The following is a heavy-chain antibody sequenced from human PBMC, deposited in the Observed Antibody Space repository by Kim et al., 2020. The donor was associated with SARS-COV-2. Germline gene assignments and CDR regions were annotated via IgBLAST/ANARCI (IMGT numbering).Heavy chain of an antibody. V-gene: IGHV3-33*06. CDR1: GFTFSSYG. CDR2: IWYDGSNK. D-gene: IGHD6-13*01. CDR3: AKDLSSSWYSPFFDY. J-gene: IGHJ4*02. Sequence: GRSLRLSCAASGFTFSSYGMHWVRQAPGKGLEWVAVIWYDGSNKYYADSVKGRFTISRDNSKNTLYLQMNSLRAEDTAVYYCAKDLSSSWYSPFFDYWGQGTLVTVSS.